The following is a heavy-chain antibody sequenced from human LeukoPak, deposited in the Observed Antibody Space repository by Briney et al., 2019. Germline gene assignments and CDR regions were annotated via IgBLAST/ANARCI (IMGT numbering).Heavy chain of an antibody. D-gene: IGHD2-2*02. J-gene: IGHJ3*02. CDR2: ISAYNGKT. CDR3: AREEYCNSTSCYKAFDI. V-gene: IGHV1-18*01. CDR1: GYSFTSYG. Sequence: ASVKVSCKASGYSFTSYGFSWVRQAPGQGLEWMGWISAYNGKTYYEQKVQGGLTMTTDTSTSTAYMELRSLRSDDTAVYYCAREEYCNSTSCYKAFDIWGQGTVVTVSS.